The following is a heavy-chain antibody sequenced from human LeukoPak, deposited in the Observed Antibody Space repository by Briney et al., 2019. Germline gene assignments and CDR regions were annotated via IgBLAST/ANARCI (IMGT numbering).Heavy chain of an antibody. D-gene: IGHD4-17*01. CDR3: AREGYYGDYGIDY. J-gene: IGHJ4*02. Sequence: SDSLSLIRPVSGRSISSHYRRWIRHPPGKGLEWIAYSDYSGSTTTNPSRKGRVTIPVDTSRNQFSLKLTSVTAADTAVYYCAREGYYGDYGIDYWGQGTLVTVSS. CDR2: SDYSGST. CDR1: GRSISSHY. V-gene: IGHV4-59*11.